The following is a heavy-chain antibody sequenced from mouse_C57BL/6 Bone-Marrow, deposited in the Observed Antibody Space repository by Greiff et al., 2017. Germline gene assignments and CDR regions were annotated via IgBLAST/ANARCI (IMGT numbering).Heavy chain of an antibody. CDR1: GFTFSDYY. CDR3: ARDRGYPWYFDV. Sequence: DVKLVESEGGLVQPGSSMKLSCTASGFTFSDYYMAWVRQVPEKGLEWVANINYDGSSTYYLDSLKSRFIISRDNAKNILYLQMSSLKSEDTATYYCARDRGYPWYFDVWGTGTTVTVSS. J-gene: IGHJ1*03. CDR2: INYDGSST. V-gene: IGHV5-16*01. D-gene: IGHD3-1*01.